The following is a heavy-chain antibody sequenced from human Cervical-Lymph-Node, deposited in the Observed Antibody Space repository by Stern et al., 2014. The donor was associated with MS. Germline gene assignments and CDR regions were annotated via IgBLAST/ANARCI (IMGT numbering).Heavy chain of an antibody. CDR1: GVTFNNYA. V-gene: IGHV3-23*04. D-gene: IGHD1-14*01. CDR3: AKGTGNYWYFDF. CDR2: IFGTGGAP. J-gene: IGHJ2*01. Sequence: EVQLVESGGGLVQTGGSLRLSCAASGVTFNNYAMTWVRQAPGKGLEWVSSIFGTGGAPYYADSVKGRFTISRDSSRSTLSLQLTRVTAEDTAVYYCAKGTGNYWYFDFWGRGTLVTVSS.